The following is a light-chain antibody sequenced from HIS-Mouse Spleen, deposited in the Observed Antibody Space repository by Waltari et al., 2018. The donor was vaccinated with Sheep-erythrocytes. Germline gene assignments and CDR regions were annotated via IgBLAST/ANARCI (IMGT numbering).Light chain of an antibody. V-gene: IGLV2-11*01. CDR3: CSYAGSYNHV. J-gene: IGLJ1*01. Sequence: QSALTQPRSVSGSPGQSVTIPCTGTSSDVGGYNYVPWYQQHPGKAPKLMIYDVSNRPSGVPVRCSGSKSGNTASLTISGLQAEDEADYYCCSYAGSYNHVFATGTKVTVL. CDR1: SSDVGGYNY. CDR2: DVS.